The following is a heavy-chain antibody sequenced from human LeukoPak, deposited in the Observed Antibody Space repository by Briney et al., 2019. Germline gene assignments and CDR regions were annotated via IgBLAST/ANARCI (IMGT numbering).Heavy chain of an antibody. CDR1: GFTFSSYA. CDR3: ARDGYSSSPYPGDYMDV. J-gene: IGHJ6*03. Sequence: GRSLRLSCAASGFTFSSYAMHWVRQAPGKGLEWVANIKQDGSEKYYVDSVKGRFTISRDNAKNSLYLQMNSLRAEDTAVYYCARDGYSSSPYPGDYMDVWGKGTTVTVSS. CDR2: IKQDGSEK. D-gene: IGHD6-13*01. V-gene: IGHV3-7*01.